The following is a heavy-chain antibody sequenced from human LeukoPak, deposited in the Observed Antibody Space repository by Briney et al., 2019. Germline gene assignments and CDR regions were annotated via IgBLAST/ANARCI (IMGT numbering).Heavy chain of an antibody. J-gene: IGHJ6*02. CDR3: ARDAYYDSSGYLYHYYGMDV. V-gene: IGHV4-39*07. CDR1: GGSISSSSYY. D-gene: IGHD3-22*01. Sequence: SETLSLTCTVSGGSISSSSYYWSWIRQPPGKGLEWIGEINHSGSTNYNPSLKSRVTISVDTSKNQFSLKLSSVTAADTAVYYCARDAYYDSSGYLYHYYGMDVWGQGTTVTVSS. CDR2: INHSGST.